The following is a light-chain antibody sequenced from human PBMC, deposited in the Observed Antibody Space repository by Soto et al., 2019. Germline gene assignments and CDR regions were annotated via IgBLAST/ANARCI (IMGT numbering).Light chain of an antibody. J-gene: IGKJ4*02. CDR3: QHYNSWRRTWT. Sequence: EIVMTQSPATLSVSPGVRGTLSCRPRQSVSNNLARDQQRARQEPKLLIYGASSRATCIPERFSGSGSATEFTLTISSLQSEDFAVDHGQHYNSWRRTWTFGGGTK. CDR1: QSVSNN. CDR2: GAS. V-gene: IGKV3-15*01.